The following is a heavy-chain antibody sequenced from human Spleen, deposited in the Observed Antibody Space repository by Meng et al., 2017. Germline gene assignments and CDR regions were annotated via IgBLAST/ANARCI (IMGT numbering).Heavy chain of an antibody. Sequence: GPRQQWGAGLLKPSETLSLTCVASGGSFSDYYWSWIRQPPGKGLEWIGEINHSGSTNYNPSLESRATISVDTSQNNLSLKLSSVTAADSAVYYCARGPTTMAHDFDYWGQGTLVTVSS. CDR2: INHSGST. V-gene: IGHV4-34*01. J-gene: IGHJ4*02. CDR3: ARGPTTMAHDFDY. D-gene: IGHD4-11*01. CDR1: GGSFSDYY.